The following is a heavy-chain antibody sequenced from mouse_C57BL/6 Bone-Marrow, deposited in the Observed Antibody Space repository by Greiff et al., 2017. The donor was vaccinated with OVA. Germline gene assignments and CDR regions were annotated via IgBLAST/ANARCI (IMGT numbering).Heavy chain of an antibody. Sequence: QVQLQQPGAELVKPGASVKLSCKASGYTFTSYWMQWVKQRPGQGLEWIGEIDPSDSYTNYNQKFKGKATLTVDTSSSTAYMQLSSLTSEDSAVYYGARAHYYGSLHYYAMDYWGQGTSVTVSS. CDR2: IDPSDSYT. CDR3: ARAHYYGSLHYYAMDY. J-gene: IGHJ4*01. D-gene: IGHD1-1*01. CDR1: GYTFTSYW. V-gene: IGHV1-50*01.